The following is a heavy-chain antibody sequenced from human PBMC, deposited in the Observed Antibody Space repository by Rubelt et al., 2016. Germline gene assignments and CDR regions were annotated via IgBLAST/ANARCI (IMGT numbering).Heavy chain of an antibody. CDR2: ISGSGDTT. V-gene: IGHV3-23*01. CDR1: GFTFSSYG. D-gene: IGHD2-2*01. J-gene: IGHJ4*02. Sequence: GGCLRLSCAASGFTFSSYGMNWVRQAPGKGLEWVSGISGSGDTTYYTDSVKGRFTISRDNSQNTLSLQMNNLRAEDTAVYYCARDLSWDIVVVPAAAYFDYWGQGTLVTVSS. CDR3: ARDLSWDIVVVPAAAYFDY.